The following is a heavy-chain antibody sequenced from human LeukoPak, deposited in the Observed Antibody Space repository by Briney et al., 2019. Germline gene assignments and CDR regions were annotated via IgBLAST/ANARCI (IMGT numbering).Heavy chain of an antibody. D-gene: IGHD1-26*01. CDR2: ISYDGSNK. J-gene: IGHJ4*02. CDR1: GFTFSSYG. V-gene: IGHV3-30*03. CDR3: ARDGGATTPAADY. Sequence: GRSLRLSCAASGFTFSSYGMHWVRQAPGKGLEWVAVISYDGSNKYYADSVKGRFTISRDNSKNTLYLQMNSLRAEDTAVYYCARDGGATTPAADYWGQGTLVTVSS.